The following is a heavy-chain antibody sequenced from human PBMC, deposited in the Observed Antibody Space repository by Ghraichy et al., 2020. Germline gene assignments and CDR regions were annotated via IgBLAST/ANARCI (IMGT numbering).Heavy chain of an antibody. D-gene: IGHD1-26*01. CDR1: GGSISSYF. CDR3: ARDFSGSSSYADY. Sequence: SETLSLTCTVSGGSISSYFWSWIRQPPGKGLEWIGYIYYSGSTNYNPSLKSRVTISVDTSKNQFSLKLSSVTAADTAVYYCARDFSGSSSYADYWGQGTLVTVSS. J-gene: IGHJ4*02. CDR2: IYYSGST. V-gene: IGHV4-59*01.